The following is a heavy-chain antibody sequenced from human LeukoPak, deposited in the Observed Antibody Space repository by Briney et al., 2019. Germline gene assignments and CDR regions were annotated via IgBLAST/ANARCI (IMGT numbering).Heavy chain of an antibody. CDR3: ARGGGEYDSSGYAPANWFDP. Sequence: ASVKVSCKASGYTFTNYGINWVRQAPGQGLEWMGWISAYNGNTNYAQKLQGRVTMTTDTSTTTAYMELRSLRSDDTAVYYCARGGGEYDSSGYAPANWFDPWGQGTLVTVSS. D-gene: IGHD3-22*01. CDR2: ISAYNGNT. CDR1: GYTFTNYG. V-gene: IGHV1-18*01. J-gene: IGHJ5*02.